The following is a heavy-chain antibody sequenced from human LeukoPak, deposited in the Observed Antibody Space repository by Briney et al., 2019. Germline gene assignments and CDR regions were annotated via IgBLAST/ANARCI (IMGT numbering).Heavy chain of an antibody. Sequence: GESLRISCKGSGYSFTNYWIGWGRRMPGKGLEWMGIIYPGDSDIRNSPSFQGRVTISVDKSISTVYLQWSSLKASDTAMYYCARDGPVPATADAFDFWGQGTMVTVSS. J-gene: IGHJ3*01. V-gene: IGHV5-51*01. D-gene: IGHD2-2*01. CDR2: IYPGDSDI. CDR1: GYSFTNYW. CDR3: ARDGPVPATADAFDF.